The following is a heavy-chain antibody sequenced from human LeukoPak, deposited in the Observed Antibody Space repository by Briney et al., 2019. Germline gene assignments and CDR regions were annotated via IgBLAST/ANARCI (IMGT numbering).Heavy chain of an antibody. CDR3: ARLKDYYYSPRSPTGVDFDL. V-gene: IGHV1-18*01. Sequence: ASVKVSCKASGYTFTTYGITWVRQAPGQRLKWMGWISGYNGKTNYAQKLQGRVTMTTDTSTSTAYMELRSLRSNDTAVYYCARLKDYYYSPRSPTGVDFDLWGQGTLVTVSA. CDR1: GYTFTTYG. J-gene: IGHJ4*02. CDR2: ISGYNGKT. D-gene: IGHD3-10*01.